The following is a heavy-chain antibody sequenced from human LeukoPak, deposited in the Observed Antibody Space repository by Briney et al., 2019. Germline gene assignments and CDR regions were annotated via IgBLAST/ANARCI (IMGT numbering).Heavy chain of an antibody. V-gene: IGHV3-48*02. Sequence: GGSLRLSCAASGFTFDDYGMSWVRQAPGKGLEWVSYISSSSSTIYYADSVKGRFTISRDNAKNSLYLQMNSLRDEDTAVYYCASVFYWGQGTLVTVSS. J-gene: IGHJ4*02. CDR3: ASVFY. CDR1: GFTFDDYG. CDR2: ISSSSSTI.